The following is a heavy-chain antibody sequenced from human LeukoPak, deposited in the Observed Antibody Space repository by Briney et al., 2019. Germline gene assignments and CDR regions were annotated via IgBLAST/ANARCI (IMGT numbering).Heavy chain of an antibody. V-gene: IGHV4-59*07. J-gene: IGHJ4*02. CDR2: NYYRKGT. CDR3: WTFDSSGYYLDY. CDR1: IGSISSYH. Sequence: SDTLSLTCTVWIGSISSYHWSWIRQPRGEGGEGIEYNYYRKGTNYNPSLKRRVAIPVGTSKNQFALVLDSVTAADKACDFCWTFDSSGYYLDYWGQGTLVTVSS. D-gene: IGHD3-22*01.